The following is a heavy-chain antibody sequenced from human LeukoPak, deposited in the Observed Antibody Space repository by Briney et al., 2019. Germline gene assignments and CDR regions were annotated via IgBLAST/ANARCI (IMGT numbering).Heavy chain of an antibody. D-gene: IGHD6-13*01. V-gene: IGHV3-23*01. CDR2: ITGSDGST. CDR1: GFTFSSYA. CDR3: PKDRDSWDYWYFDL. J-gene: IGHJ2*01. Sequence: GGSLRLSCAASGFTFSSYAMSWVRQAPGKGLEWVSAITGSDGSTYYADSVKGRFTISRDNSKNTLYLQMNSLRDEDTAVYYCPKDRDSWDYWYFDLWGRGTLVTVSS.